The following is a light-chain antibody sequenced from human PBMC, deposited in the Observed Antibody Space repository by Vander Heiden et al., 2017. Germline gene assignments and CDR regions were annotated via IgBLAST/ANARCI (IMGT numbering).Light chain of an antibody. CDR1: ELGHKF. CDR3: QAWDTSTAVV. V-gene: IGLV3-1*01. Sequence: SYALTQPPSVSVSPGQTAYITCSGDELGHKFASWYQQKPGQSPVLVIYQDTKRPAGIPERFSGSNSGNTATLTITGTQAVDEADYYCQAWDTSTAVVFGGGTKLTVL. CDR2: QDT. J-gene: IGLJ2*01.